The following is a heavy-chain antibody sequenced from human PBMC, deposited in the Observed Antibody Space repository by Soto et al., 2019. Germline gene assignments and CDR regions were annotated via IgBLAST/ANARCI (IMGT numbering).Heavy chain of an antibody. J-gene: IGHJ4*02. Sequence: QERLVQSGAEVRKSGSSVKVSCKVTGGTSTRYAINWVRQAPGQGLEWMGGIVPMFGTSKYAQKFQGRVTITADTSTNIAYMELRSLRSEDTAVYYCNRGSEYDFWSGYLWGQGTLVSVSS. CDR3: NRGSEYDFWSGYL. V-gene: IGHV1-69*06. CDR2: IVPMFGTS. D-gene: IGHD3-3*01. CDR1: GGTSTRYA.